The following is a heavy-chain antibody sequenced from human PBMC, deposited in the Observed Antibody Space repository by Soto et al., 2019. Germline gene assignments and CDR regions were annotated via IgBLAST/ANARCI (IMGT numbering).Heavy chain of an antibody. CDR2: IYTSGSI. Sequence: PSETLSLTCTVSGGSISSYYWTWIRQPAGKGLEWIGRIYTSGSINYNPSLRSRVSMSVDTSRNQFSLRLNSVTAADTAVYYCARGAGTTNWFDPWGQGTLVTSPQ. D-gene: IGHD1-1*01. V-gene: IGHV4-4*07. CDR3: ARGAGTTNWFDP. J-gene: IGHJ5*02. CDR1: GGSISSYY.